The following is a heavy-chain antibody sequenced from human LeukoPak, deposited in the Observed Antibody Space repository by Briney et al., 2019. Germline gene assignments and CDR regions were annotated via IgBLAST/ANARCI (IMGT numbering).Heavy chain of an antibody. CDR3: AREALGYRGYDPDYFDS. CDR2: VSYDGSNK. D-gene: IGHD5-12*01. Sequence: GGSLRLSCAASGFTFRSYAMHWVRQAPGKGLEWVAVVSYDGSNKYYADSVKGRFTISRDNSKNTLYLQMNSLRAEDTAVYYCAREALGYRGYDPDYFDSWGQGTLVIVSS. CDR1: GFTFRSYA. J-gene: IGHJ4*02. V-gene: IGHV3-30-3*01.